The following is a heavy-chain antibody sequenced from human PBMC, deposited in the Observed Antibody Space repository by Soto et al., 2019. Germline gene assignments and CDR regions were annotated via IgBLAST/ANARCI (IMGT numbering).Heavy chain of an antibody. CDR1: GFTFNSYG. Sequence: QVQLVESGGGVVQPGRSLRLSCAASGFTFNSYGMHWVRQGPGNGLEWVAFISYDSTKTYYADSVKGRFTISRDNSNSARYGQRNSLTGEDTAVYYWARTRSAGSDFHYDALDVWGQGTTVTGSS. CDR3: ARTRSAGSDFHYDALDV. CDR2: ISYDSTKT. D-gene: IGHD1-26*01. V-gene: IGHV3-30*03. J-gene: IGHJ6*02.